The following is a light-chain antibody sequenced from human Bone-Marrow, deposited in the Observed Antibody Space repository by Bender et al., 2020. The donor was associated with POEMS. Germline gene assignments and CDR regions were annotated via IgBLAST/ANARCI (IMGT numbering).Light chain of an antibody. CDR2: KDT. V-gene: IGLV3-25*03. CDR3: QSADSSGSYVV. CDR1: ALPKQY. Sequence: SYELTQSPSVSVSPGQTARITCSGDALPKQYAYWYQQKPGQAPVLLTYKDTQRPSGIPERFSGSTSGTTVTLTIGGVQAEDEADYYCQSADSSGSYVVFGGGTKLTVL. J-gene: IGLJ2*01.